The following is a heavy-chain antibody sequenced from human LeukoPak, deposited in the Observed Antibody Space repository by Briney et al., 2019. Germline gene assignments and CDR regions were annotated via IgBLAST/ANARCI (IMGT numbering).Heavy chain of an antibody. J-gene: IGHJ3*02. CDR1: RGTFSSYA. CDR3: ARDSSGWNDAFDI. V-gene: IGHV1-69*13. D-gene: IGHD6-19*01. CDR2: IIPIFGTA. Sequence: SVKVSCKASRGTFSSYAISWVRQAPGQGLEWMGGIIPIFGTANYAQKFQGRVTITADESTSTAYMELSSLRSEDTAVYYCARDSSGWNDAFDIWGQGTMVTVSS.